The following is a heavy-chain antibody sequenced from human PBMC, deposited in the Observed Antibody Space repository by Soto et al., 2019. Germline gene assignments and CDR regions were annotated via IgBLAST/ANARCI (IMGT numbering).Heavy chain of an antibody. CDR2: ISAYNGNT. Sequence: ASVKVSCKASCYTFTSYGISWVRQAPGQGLEWMEWISAYNGNTNYAQKLQGRVTMTTYTSTSTAYMELRSLRSDDAAVYYCARGRRWLVQAIYHYWGQVTLITVSS. D-gene: IGHD6-19*01. CDR3: ARGRRWLVQAIYHY. V-gene: IGHV1-18*04. J-gene: IGHJ4*02. CDR1: CYTFTSYG.